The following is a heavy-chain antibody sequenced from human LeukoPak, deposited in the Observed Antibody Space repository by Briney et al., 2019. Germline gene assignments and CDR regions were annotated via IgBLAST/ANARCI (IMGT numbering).Heavy chain of an antibody. CDR1: GSTFSSYD. D-gene: IGHD3-10*01. CDR2: IIGSGGRT. V-gene: IGHV3-23*01. J-gene: IGHJ4*02. Sequence: GPSLRPSCAAAGSTFSSYDIDSARHPAGEGLEWVSVIIGSGGRTDYADSAEGPFSTSRDNSKNTLYLQMNSLRAADTAVYHCAKGQLWYGEFPYFDYWGQGTLVTVSS. CDR3: AKGQLWYGEFPYFDY.